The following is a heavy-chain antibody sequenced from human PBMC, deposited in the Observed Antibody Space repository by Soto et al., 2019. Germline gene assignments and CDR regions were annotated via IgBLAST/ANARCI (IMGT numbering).Heavy chain of an antibody. J-gene: IGHJ4*02. D-gene: IGHD3-3*01. V-gene: IGHV3-23*01. CDR3: AKDRDFWSGYYPIDY. Sequence: GGSLRLSCAASGFTFSSYAMSWVRQAPGKGLEWVSAISGSGGSTYYADSVKGRFTISRDNSKNMLYLQMNSLRAEDTAVYYCAKDRDFWSGYYPIDYWGQGTLVTV. CDR2: ISGSGGST. CDR1: GFTFSSYA.